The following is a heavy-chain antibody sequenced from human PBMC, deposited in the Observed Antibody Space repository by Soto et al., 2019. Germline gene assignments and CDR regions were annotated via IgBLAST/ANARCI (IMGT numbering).Heavy chain of an antibody. CDR3: ARERSRYDRSGYYRPDY. D-gene: IGHD3-22*01. J-gene: IGHJ4*02. Sequence: SVKVSCKASGDTFSNYAISWVRQAPGQGLEWMGGIIPILGTPTYAQKFQGRVTITADKSTSTAYMELSSLRSEDTAVYYCARERSRYDRSGYYRPDYWGQGTLVTVSS. CDR2: IIPILGTP. CDR1: GDTFSNYA. V-gene: IGHV1-69*10.